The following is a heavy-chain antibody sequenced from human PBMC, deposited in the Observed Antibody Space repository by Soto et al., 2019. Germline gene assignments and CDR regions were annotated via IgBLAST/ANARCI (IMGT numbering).Heavy chain of an antibody. J-gene: IGHJ4*02. V-gene: IGHV1-69*13. CDR2: IIPIFGTA. CDR3: ARGYTAMVIYFEY. Sequence: GASVKVSCKASGGTFSSYAISWVRQAPGQGLEWMGGIIPIFGTANYAQKFQGRVTITADESTSTAYMELSSLRSEDTAVYYCARGYTAMVIYFEYWGQGTLVTVSS. D-gene: IGHD5-18*01. CDR1: GGTFSSYA.